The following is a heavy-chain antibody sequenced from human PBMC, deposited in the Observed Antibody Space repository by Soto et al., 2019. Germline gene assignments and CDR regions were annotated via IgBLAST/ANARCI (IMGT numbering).Heavy chain of an antibody. CDR2: TSSSGSSI. Sequence: GKGLEWISYTSSSGSSIYYADSVKGRFTISRDKAKNSMYLQINNLIAEDSAVYYCARAQRVYGAGAGPRYSYGMDVWGQGTTVIVSS. V-gene: IGHV3-11*01. CDR3: ARAQRVYGAGAGPRYSYGMDV. D-gene: IGHD3-10*01. J-gene: IGHJ6*02.